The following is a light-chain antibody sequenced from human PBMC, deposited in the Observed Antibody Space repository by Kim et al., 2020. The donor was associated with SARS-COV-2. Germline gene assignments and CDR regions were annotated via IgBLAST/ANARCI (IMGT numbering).Light chain of an antibody. CDR2: DAS. J-gene: IGKJ5*01. V-gene: IGKV3-11*01. CDR1: QSVSSN. Sequence: EIVLTQSPATLSLSPGERVTLSCRASQSVSSNLAWYQQKPGQAPRLLIYDASNRAPGIPARFSGSGSGTDFSLTISSLEFEDSAVYYCQQRSDWPITFGQGTRLEIK. CDR3: QQRSDWPIT.